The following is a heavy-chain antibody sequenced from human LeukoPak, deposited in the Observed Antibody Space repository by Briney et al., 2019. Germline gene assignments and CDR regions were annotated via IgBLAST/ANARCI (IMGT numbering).Heavy chain of an antibody. V-gene: IGHV3-23*01. CDR2: ISGSGGST. CDR3: AKTPSRIAAALFYWYFDL. CDR1: GFTFSSYA. Sequence: GGSLRLSCAASGFTFSSYAMSWVRQAPGKGLEWVSAISGSGGSTYYADSVKGRFTISRDNSKNTLHLQMNSLRAEDTAVYYCAKTPSRIAAALFYWYFDLWGRGTLVTVSS. J-gene: IGHJ2*01. D-gene: IGHD6-13*01.